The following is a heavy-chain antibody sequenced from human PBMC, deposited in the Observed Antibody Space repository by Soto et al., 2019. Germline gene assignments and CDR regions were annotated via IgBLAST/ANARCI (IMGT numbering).Heavy chain of an antibody. CDR1: GFTFSSYS. CDR2: ISSSSSYI. V-gene: IGHV3-21*01. D-gene: IGHD3-9*01. J-gene: IGHJ4*02. Sequence: GGSLRLSCAASGFTFSSYSMNWVRQAPGKGLEWVSSISSSSSYIYYADSVKGRFTISRDNAKNSLYLQMNSLRAEDTAVYYCARADDILTGSPFDYWGQGTLVTVSS. CDR3: ARADDILTGSPFDY.